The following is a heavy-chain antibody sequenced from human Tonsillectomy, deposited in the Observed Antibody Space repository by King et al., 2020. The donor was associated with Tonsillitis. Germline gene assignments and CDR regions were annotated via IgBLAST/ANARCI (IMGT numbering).Heavy chain of an antibody. V-gene: IGHV3-23*04. J-gene: IGHJ4*02. CDR2: ISASAVGT. CDR3: AKGWVEMDA. CDR1: GFTFSSCA. D-gene: IGHD5-24*01. Sequence: EVQLVESGGGLVQPGGSLRLSCAASGFTFSSCAMTWVRQAPGMRLEWVSAISASAVGTYYADSVKGRFTISRDNSKNTLYLQMSSLRAEDTAVYYCAKGWVEMDAWGQGTLVTVSS.